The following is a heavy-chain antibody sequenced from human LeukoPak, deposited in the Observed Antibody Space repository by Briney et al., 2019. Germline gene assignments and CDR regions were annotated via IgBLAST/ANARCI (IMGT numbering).Heavy chain of an antibody. J-gene: IGHJ4*02. Sequence: ASVNVSCKASGYTFSGYYMHWVRQAPGQGLEWMGWINPHSGDTNYAQKFQGRVTMTGDTSISTGYMEVSGLRSDDTAIYFCARDFWSGYYFDYWGQGTQVTVSS. CDR1: GYTFSGYY. V-gene: IGHV1-2*02. D-gene: IGHD3-3*01. CDR2: INPHSGDT. CDR3: ARDFWSGYYFDY.